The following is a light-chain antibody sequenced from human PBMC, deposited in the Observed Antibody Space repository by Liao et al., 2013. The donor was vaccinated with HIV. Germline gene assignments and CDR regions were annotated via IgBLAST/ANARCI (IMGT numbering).Light chain of an antibody. CDR3: LAADNSGPFVV. CDR2: KDT. V-gene: IGLV3-25*03. CDR1: IGSNS. Sequence: SYELTQPPSVSVAPGQTARITCGRNNIGSNSVHWYRQKPGQAPILLIYKDTERPSGIPERFSGSSSGTTVTLTISGVQAEDEADYYCLAADNSGPFVVFGGGAKLTVL. J-gene: IGLJ3*02.